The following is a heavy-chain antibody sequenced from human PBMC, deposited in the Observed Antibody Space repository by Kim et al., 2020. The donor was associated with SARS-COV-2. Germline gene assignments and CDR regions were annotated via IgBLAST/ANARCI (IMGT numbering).Heavy chain of an antibody. D-gene: IGHD6-25*01. V-gene: IGHV3-74*01. Sequence: TSYADSVKGPFTISRDNAKNTRYLQMNSLRAEDTAVYYCARDSGENWFDPWGQGTLVTVSS. J-gene: IGHJ5*02. CDR2: T. CDR3: ARDSGENWFDP.